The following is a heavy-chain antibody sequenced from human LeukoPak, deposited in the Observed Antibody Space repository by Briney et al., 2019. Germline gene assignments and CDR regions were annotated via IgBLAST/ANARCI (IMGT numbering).Heavy chain of an antibody. D-gene: IGHD2-2*01. V-gene: IGHV3-48*01. CDR2: ISYTSRAR. CDR3: ARAYCDSTSCFG. Sequence: GGSLRLSCAASGFTFSSYNMNWVRQAPGKGLEWVSSISYTSRARYYADSVKGRFTISRDNVKNSLYLQMDSLRAEDTAVYYCARAYCDSTSCFGWGQGTLVTVSS. J-gene: IGHJ4*02. CDR1: GFTFSSYN.